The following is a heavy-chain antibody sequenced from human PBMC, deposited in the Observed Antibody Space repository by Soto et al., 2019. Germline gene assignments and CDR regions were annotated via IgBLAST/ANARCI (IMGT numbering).Heavy chain of an antibody. CDR3: ASTCSGGTCSFDY. CDR2: IYSCGST. D-gene: IGHD2-15*01. V-gene: IGHV3-66*01. CDR1: GFTVSSNY. Sequence: EVPLVESGGGLVQPGGSLRLSCAASGFTVSSNYMSWVRQAPGKGLEWVSVIYSCGSTYYADSVKGRFTISRDNSENTRYLQMNSLRAEDTAVYYFASTCSGGTCSFDYWGQGTLVTVSS. J-gene: IGHJ4*02.